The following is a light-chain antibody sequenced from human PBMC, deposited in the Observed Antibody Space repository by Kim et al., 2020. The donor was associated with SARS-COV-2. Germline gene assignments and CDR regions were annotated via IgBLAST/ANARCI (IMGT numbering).Light chain of an antibody. V-gene: IGLV3-1*01. J-gene: IGLJ1*01. CDR2: QDS. CDR3: QAWDSSTGGV. Sequence: PGQTARITCSGDKLGDKYACWYQQKPGQSPVLVIYQDSKRPSGIPERFSGSNSGNTATLTISGTQAMDEADYYCQAWDSSTGGVFGTGTKVTVL. CDR1: KLGDKY.